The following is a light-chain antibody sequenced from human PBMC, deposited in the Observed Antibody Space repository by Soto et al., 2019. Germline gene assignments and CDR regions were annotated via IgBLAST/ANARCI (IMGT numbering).Light chain of an antibody. CDR1: QSFSSYY. CDR3: QPYGSSVT. J-gene: IGKJ4*01. CDR2: GAS. V-gene: IGKV3-20*01. Sequence: EVVLTQSPGTLSLSPGDRVTLSCRASQSFSSYYLAWYQQKPGQAPRLLIYGASSRAPGTPDRSSGSGSGTDFSLSISGLEPEDFAVYFCQPYGSSVTFGGGTKVEIK.